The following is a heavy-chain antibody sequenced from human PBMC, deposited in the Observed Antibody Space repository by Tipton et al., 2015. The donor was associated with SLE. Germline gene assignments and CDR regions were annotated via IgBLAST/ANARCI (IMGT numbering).Heavy chain of an antibody. Sequence: SLRLSCAASGFTFDDYTMHWVRQAPGKGLEWVSLISWDGGSTYYADSVKGRFTISRDNSKNSLYLQMNSLRTEDTALYYCAKDIGSDDAFDIWGQGTMVTVSS. CDR2: ISWDGGST. V-gene: IGHV3-43*01. CDR1: GFTFDDYT. CDR3: AKDIGSDDAFDI. J-gene: IGHJ3*02.